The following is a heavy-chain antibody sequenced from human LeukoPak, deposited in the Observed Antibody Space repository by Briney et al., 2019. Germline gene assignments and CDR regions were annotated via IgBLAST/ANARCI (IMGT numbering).Heavy chain of an antibody. J-gene: IGHJ4*02. CDR1: GFTFSNAW. CDR2: IKSKTDGGTT. CDR3: TTDLIVVVVAALFDY. D-gene: IGHD2-15*01. V-gene: IGHV3-15*01. Sequence: GGSLRLSCAASGFTFSNAWMSRVRQAPGKGLEWVGRIKSKTDGGTTDYAAPVKGRFTISRDDSKNTLYLQMNSLKTEDTAVYYCTTDLIVVVVAALFDYWGQGTLVTVSS.